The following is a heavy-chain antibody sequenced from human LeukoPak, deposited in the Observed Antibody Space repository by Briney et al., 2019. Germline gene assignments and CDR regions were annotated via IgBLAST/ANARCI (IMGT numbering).Heavy chain of an antibody. CDR2: ISYDGSNK. V-gene: IGHV3-30-3*01. CDR1: GFTLSSYA. CDR3: ARDLGYYDSSGYSHLDY. J-gene: IGHJ4*02. Sequence: PGRSLRLSCAASGFTLSSYAMHWVRQAPGKGLEWVAVISYDGSNKYYADSVKGRFTISRDNSKNTLYLQMNSLRAEDTAVYYCARDLGYYDSSGYSHLDYWGQGTLVTVSS. D-gene: IGHD3-22*01.